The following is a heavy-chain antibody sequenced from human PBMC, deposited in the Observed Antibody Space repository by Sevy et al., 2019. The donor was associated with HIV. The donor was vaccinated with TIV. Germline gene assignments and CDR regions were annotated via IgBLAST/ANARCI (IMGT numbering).Heavy chain of an antibody. D-gene: IGHD2-15*01. Sequence: SETLSLTCTVSGGSISSGDYHWSWIRQPPGKGLEYIGYIYHSGTTYYNPSLKSRLTISVDTPKNQFSLTLTSVTAADTAVYYCARLRIGYCGSVTCFLYSMDVWGQGTTVTVSS. J-gene: IGHJ6*02. V-gene: IGHV4-30-4*01. CDR3: ARLRIGYCGSVTCFLYSMDV. CDR2: IYHSGTT. CDR1: GGSISSGDYH.